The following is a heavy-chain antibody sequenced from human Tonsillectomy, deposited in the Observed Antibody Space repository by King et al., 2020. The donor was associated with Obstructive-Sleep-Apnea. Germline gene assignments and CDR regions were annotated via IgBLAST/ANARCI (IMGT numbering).Heavy chain of an antibody. CDR3: ARGLMVRGVIIGY. V-gene: IGHV3-74*01. CDR1: GFTFSSYW. Sequence: VQLVESGGGLVQPGGSLRLSCAASGFTFSSYWMHWVRHAPGKGLVWVSRINSDGSSTSYADSVKGRFTISRDNAKNTLYLQMNSLMAEDTAVYYCARGLMVRGVIIGYWGQGTLVTVSS. J-gene: IGHJ4*02. CDR2: INSDGSST. D-gene: IGHD3-10*01.